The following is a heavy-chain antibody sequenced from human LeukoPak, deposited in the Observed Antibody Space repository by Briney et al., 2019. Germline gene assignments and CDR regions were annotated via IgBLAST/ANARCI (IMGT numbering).Heavy chain of an antibody. CDR3: TVEFLLWWTVRDY. D-gene: IGHD3-10*01. Sequence: GGSLRLSCAASGFTCSNAWMSWVRQAPGKGQEWVGRIKSKTDGGTTDYAAPVKGRFTISRDDSKNTLYLQMNSLKTEDTAVYNCTVEFLLWWTVRDYWGQGTLVTVSS. CDR2: IKSKTDGGTT. V-gene: IGHV3-15*01. CDR1: GFTCSNAW. J-gene: IGHJ4*02.